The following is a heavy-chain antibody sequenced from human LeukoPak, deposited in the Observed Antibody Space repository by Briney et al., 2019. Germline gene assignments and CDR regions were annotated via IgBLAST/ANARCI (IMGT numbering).Heavy chain of an antibody. V-gene: IGHV4-59*08. CDR2: IHYTGRST. J-gene: IGHJ4*01. CDR3: ARLCKDNVILPGAKAHYFDS. Sequence: SETLSLTCTVSGGSISGHYWSWIRQPPGKGLEFIGYIHYTGRSTNYNPSLASRVTLSVDTAGTQCSLTVTSVTAADTAVYYCARLCKDNVILPGAKAHYFDSWGHGTLVTVSS. D-gene: IGHD2-2*01. CDR1: GGSISGHY.